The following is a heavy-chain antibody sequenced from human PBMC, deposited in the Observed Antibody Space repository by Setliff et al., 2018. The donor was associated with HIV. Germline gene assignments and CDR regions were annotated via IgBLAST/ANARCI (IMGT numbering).Heavy chain of an antibody. CDR1: GGSISGHY. J-gene: IGHJ4*02. V-gene: IGHV4-4*09. Sequence: SETLSLTCTVSGGSISGHYWSWIRQPPGRGLEWIGYIYSSGSTNFNPPLQSRVTISVDTSKNQFSLKLSSVTAADTAVYYCASTSSLGSSFDYWGQGTLVTVSS. CDR3: ASTSSLGSSFDY. D-gene: IGHD6-6*01. CDR2: IYSSGST.